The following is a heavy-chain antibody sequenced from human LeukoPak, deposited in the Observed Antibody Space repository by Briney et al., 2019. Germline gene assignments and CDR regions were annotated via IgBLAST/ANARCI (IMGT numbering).Heavy chain of an antibody. CDR3: AKARGETTITLFEH. CDR2: ISGSGDST. D-gene: IGHD1-26*01. V-gene: IGHV3-23*01. J-gene: IGHJ4*02. CDR1: GFTFSSYA. Sequence: PGGSLRLSCAASGFTFSSYAMTWVRQPPGKGLEWVSTISGSGDSTYYADSVKGRFTISRDNSKNTLYLQMNSLRAEDTAVYYCAKARGETTITLFEHCGQGTLVTVSS.